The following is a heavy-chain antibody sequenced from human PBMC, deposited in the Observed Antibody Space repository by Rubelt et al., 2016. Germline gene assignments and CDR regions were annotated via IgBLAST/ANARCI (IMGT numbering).Heavy chain of an antibody. CDR3: ARPVTYSNYGLGVHV. CDR2: IWYDGSNK. Sequence: VQLLESGGGLVQPGGSLRLSCAASGFTFSSYGMHWVRQAPGKGLEWVAFIWYDGSNKYYADSVKGRFTISRDNSKKKLYRKMNSLRAEDTSVYYCARPVTYSNYGLGVHVWGRGTTDTVCS. J-gene: IGHJ6*02. V-gene: IGHV3-30*02. CDR1: GFTFSSYG. D-gene: IGHD4-11*01.